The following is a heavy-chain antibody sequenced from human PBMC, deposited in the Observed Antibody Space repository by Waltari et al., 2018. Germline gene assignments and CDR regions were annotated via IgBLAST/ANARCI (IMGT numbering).Heavy chain of an antibody. CDR2: ISGGGGST. Sequence: EVQLLESGGGLVQPGGSLRLSCAASGFTFSSYAMSWVRQAPGKGLEWVSAISGGGGSTYYADSVKGRFTISRDNSKNTLYLQMNSLRAEDTAVYYCAKDTAMVTAFDYWGQGTLVTVSS. V-gene: IGHV3-23*01. CDR1: GFTFSSYA. CDR3: AKDTAMVTAFDY. D-gene: IGHD2-21*02. J-gene: IGHJ4*02.